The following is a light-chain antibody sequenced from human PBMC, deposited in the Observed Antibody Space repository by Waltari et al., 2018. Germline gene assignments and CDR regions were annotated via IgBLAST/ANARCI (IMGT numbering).Light chain of an antibody. CDR3: QQYNRWPPIT. CDR1: QNIATN. V-gene: IGKV3-15*01. J-gene: IGKJ5*01. Sequence: EVVMTQSPDTLSVSPGGRATLSCRASQNIATNLAWYQQRRGQAPRLLIFDASTRATSISGRFSGSGSGTEFTLTISSLQSDDSAVYYCQQYNRWPPITFGQGTRLEIK. CDR2: DAS.